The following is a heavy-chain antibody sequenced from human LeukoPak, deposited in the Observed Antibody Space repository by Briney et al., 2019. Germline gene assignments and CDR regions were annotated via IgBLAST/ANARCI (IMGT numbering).Heavy chain of an antibody. CDR1: GVSLSGYY. CDR3: ARGIYDFWSGYYLLGQYGMDV. CDR2: INHSGST. Sequence: SETLSLTCAVYGVSLSGYYWSWIRQPPGKGLEWTGEINHSGSTNYNPSLKSRVTISVDTSKNQFSLKLSSVTAADTAVYYCARGIYDFWSGYYLLGQYGMDVWGQGTTVTVSS. D-gene: IGHD3-3*01. J-gene: IGHJ6*02. V-gene: IGHV4-34*01.